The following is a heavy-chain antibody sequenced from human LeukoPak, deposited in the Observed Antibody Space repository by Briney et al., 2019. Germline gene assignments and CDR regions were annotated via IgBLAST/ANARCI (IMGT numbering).Heavy chain of an antibody. CDR2: IYYSGST. J-gene: IGHJ6*02. CDR3: ARQYSGYDDYYYGMDV. Sequence: PSQTLSLTCTVSGGSISSGDYYRSWIRQPPGKGLEWIVYIYYSGSTYYNPSLKSRVTISVDTSKNQFSLKLSSVTAADTAVYYCARQYSGYDDYYYGMDVWGQGTTVTVSS. D-gene: IGHD5-12*01. CDR1: GGSISSGDYY. V-gene: IGHV4-30-4*01.